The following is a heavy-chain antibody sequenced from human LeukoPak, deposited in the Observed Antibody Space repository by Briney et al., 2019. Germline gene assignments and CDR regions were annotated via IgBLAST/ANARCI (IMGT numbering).Heavy chain of an antibody. Sequence: GRSLRLSCAASGFTFSSYAMHWVRQAPGKGLEWVAVISYDGSNKYYADSVKGRFTISRDNSKNTLYLQMNSLRAEDTAVYYCAKDPEDTVVVVAATGFDYWGQGTLVTVSS. CDR2: ISYDGSNK. D-gene: IGHD2-15*01. J-gene: IGHJ4*02. CDR1: GFTFSSYA. V-gene: IGHV3-30*04. CDR3: AKDPEDTVVVVAATGFDY.